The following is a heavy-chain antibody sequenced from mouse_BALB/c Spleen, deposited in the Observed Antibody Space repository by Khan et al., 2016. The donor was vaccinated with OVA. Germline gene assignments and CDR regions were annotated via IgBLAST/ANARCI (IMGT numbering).Heavy chain of an antibody. CDR1: GFTFSSYG. J-gene: IGHJ3*01. D-gene: IGHD4-1*01. V-gene: IGHV5-6*01. CDR3: ASHLTGSFAY. CDR2: ISSAGDYT. Sequence: EVQLVESGGDLVKPGGSLKLSCAASGFTFSSYGMSWVRQTPDKRLEWVATISSAGDYTYYPDNVKGRFTISRDNAKNTLYLQMSSLKSEDTAIFYCASHLTGSFAYWGQGTLVTVSA.